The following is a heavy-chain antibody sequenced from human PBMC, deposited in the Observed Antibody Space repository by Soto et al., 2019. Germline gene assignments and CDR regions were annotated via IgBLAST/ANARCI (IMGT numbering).Heavy chain of an antibody. Sequence: SETLSLTCTVSGGSISSYYWSWIRQPPGKGLEWIGYIYYSGSTNYNPSLKSLVTISVDKSKNQFSLKLSFVTAADTAGYYCARGKVVATPQPAYSYGMDVWGQGTTVTVSS. D-gene: IGHD2-15*01. CDR3: ARGKVVATPQPAYSYGMDV. V-gene: IGHV4-59*01. CDR2: IYYSGST. J-gene: IGHJ6*02. CDR1: GGSISSYY.